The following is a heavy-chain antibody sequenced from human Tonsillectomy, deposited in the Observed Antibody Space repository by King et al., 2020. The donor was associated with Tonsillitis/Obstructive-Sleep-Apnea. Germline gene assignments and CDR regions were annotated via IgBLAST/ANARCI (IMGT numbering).Heavy chain of an antibody. CDR2: IYYSGST. CDR3: ARDGGDPAGFDY. CDR1: GGSVSSGGYY. V-gene: IGHV4-31*03. D-gene: IGHD3-10*01. J-gene: IGHJ4*02. Sequence: VQLQESGPGLVKPSQTLSLTCTVSGGSVSSGGYYWSWIRQHPGKGLEWIGYIYYSGSTYYNPSLKSRVTISVDTSENQFSLKLSSVSAADTAVYYCARDGGDPAGFDYWGQGTLVTVSS.